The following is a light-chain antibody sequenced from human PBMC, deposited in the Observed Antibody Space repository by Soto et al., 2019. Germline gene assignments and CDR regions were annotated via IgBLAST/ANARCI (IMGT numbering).Light chain of an antibody. Sequence: EVVMTQPPATLSVSPGERATLSCWASQSVSSNLAWYQQKPGQAPSLLIYGASTRATGIPARFSGSGSGTEFTLTISSLQSEDFAVYYCQQYDNWPVTFGQGTRVEIK. CDR2: GAS. CDR3: QQYDNWPVT. J-gene: IGKJ1*01. V-gene: IGKV3-15*01. CDR1: QSVSSN.